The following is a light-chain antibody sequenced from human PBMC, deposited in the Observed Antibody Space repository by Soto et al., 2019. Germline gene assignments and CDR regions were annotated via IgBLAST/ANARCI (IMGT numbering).Light chain of an antibody. CDR1: QRVNSD. J-gene: IGKJ2*01. CDR2: RAS. Sequence: EIVMTQSPATLSVSPGERATLSCRASQRVNSDLAWYQQKPGHAPRLLIYRASTRATGTPARFSGSGSGTVFTLTISSLQFEDFAIYYCQQYSDWPPGTFGQGTKLEI. CDR3: QQYSDWPPGT. V-gene: IGKV3-15*01.